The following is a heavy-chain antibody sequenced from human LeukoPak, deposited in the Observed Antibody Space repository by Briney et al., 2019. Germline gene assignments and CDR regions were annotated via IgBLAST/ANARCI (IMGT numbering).Heavy chain of an antibody. V-gene: IGHV4-4*07. CDR3: AREGYDYGDYYFDY. CDR1: GGSISSYY. D-gene: IGHD4-17*01. CDR2: IYTSGST. Sequence: SETLSLTCTVSGGSISSYYWSWIRQPAGKGLEWIGRIYTSGSTNYNPSLKSRVTMSVDTSKNQFSLKLSSVTAADTAVHYCAREGYDYGDYYFDYWGQGTLVTVSS. J-gene: IGHJ4*02.